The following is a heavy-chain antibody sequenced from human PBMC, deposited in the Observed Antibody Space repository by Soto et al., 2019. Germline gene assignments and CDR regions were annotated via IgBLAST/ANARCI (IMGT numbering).Heavy chain of an antibody. Sequence: QVVLLQSGAAVKEPGSSVRVSCKVSGSTFNNFAFSWVRQAPGHGPEWMGGIVVISNTADYSQRFQDRVTITADTSTNTLFMELGSLTFEDTAVYYCARASQRWEVHYYFDYWGQGTLVTASS. J-gene: IGHJ4*02. CDR1: GSTFNNFA. V-gene: IGHV1-69*06. CDR3: ARASQRWEVHYYFDY. D-gene: IGHD1-26*01. CDR2: IVVISNTA.